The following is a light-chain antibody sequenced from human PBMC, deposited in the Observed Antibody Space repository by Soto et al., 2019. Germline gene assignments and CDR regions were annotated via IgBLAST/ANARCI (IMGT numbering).Light chain of an antibody. J-gene: IGLJ1*01. Sequence: QSALTQPRSVSGSPGQSVTISCTGTSSDVGYYNYVSWYQQYPGKAPKLMIYEVTKRPSGVPDRVSASKSGNTASLTVSGLRAEDEADYYCSSYAGSNNFVFGSGTKLTVL. V-gene: IGLV2-8*01. CDR1: SSDVGYYNY. CDR2: EVT. CDR3: SSYAGSNNFV.